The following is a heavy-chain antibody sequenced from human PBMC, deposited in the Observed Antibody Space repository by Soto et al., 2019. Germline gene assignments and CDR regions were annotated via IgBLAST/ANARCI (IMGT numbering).Heavy chain of an antibody. CDR1: GFTFSSYS. V-gene: IGHV3-21*01. Sequence: EVQLVESGGGLVKPGGSLRLSCAASGFTFSSYSMNWVRQAPGKGLEWVSSISSSSSYIYYADSVKGRFTISRDNAKNSLYLQMNSLRVEVTAVYYWARDHPRPDGIRYYYYYMDVWGKGTTVTVSS. CDR2: ISSSSSYI. CDR3: ARDHPRPDGIRYYYYYMDV. D-gene: IGHD1-20*01. J-gene: IGHJ6*03.